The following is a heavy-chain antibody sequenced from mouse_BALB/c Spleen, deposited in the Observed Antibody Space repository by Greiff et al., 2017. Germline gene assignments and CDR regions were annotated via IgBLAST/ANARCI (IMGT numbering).Heavy chain of an antibody. Sequence: QVQLKQPGAELVRPGASVKLSCKASGYSFTSYWMNWVKQRPGQGLEWIGMIHPSDSETRLNQKFKDKATLTVDKSSSTAYMQLSSPTSEDSAVYYCASGYYDYDVGWFAYWGQGTLVTVSA. CDR2: IHPSDSET. V-gene: IGHV1-74*01. CDR3: ASGYYDYDVGWFAY. CDR1: GYSFTSYW. J-gene: IGHJ3*01. D-gene: IGHD2-4*01.